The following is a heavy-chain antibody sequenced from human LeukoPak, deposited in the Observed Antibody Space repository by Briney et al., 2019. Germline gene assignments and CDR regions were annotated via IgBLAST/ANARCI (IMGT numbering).Heavy chain of an antibody. CDR3: ARCSGGSCYRSDDY. D-gene: IGHD2-15*01. CDR1: GFTFSSYW. CDR2: IKQDGSEK. V-gene: IGHV3-7*02. J-gene: IGHJ4*02. Sequence: GGSLRLSCAASGFTFSSYWMSWVRQAPGKGLEWVANIKQDGSEKYYVDSVKGRFTISRDNAKNSLYLQMNSLRADDTAVYYCARCSGGSCYRSDDYWGQGTLVTVSS.